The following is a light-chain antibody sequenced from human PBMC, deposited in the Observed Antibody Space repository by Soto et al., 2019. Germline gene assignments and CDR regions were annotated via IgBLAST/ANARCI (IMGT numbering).Light chain of an antibody. CDR2: DNN. CDR1: SSNIGNNF. CDR3: GTWDNSLSAVV. J-gene: IGLJ2*01. Sequence: QSVLTQPPSVSAAPGQKVTISCSGSSSNIGNNFVSWCQQLPGTAPKLLIYDNNRRTSGFPDRFSASRSGTSATLGITGLQTGDEADYYCGTWDNSLSAVVFGGGTKVTV. V-gene: IGLV1-51*01.